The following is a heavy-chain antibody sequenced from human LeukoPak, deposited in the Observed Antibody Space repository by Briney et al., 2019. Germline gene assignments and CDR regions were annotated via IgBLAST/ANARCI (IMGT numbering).Heavy chain of an antibody. Sequence: GGSLRLSCVVSGFSFSSYAVTWVRQAPGKGLEWVSVISGSGGSTYYAESVKGRFTISRDSSKNTLYLQMNSLRAEDTAVYYCARPHIAARPGTFFDYWGQGTLVTVSS. CDR3: ARPHIAARPGTFFDY. CDR2: ISGSGGST. V-gene: IGHV3-23*01. D-gene: IGHD6-6*01. J-gene: IGHJ4*02. CDR1: GFSFSSYA.